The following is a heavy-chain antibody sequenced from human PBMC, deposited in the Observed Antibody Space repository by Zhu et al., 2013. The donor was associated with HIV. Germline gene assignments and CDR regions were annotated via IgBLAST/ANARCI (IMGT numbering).Heavy chain of an antibody. CDR3: ARSGYCSSSTCYRNYFYMDV. D-gene: IGHD2-2*02. CDR1: GYSFTDYH. J-gene: IGHJ6*03. Sequence: QVQLVQSGAEVKKPGAVVTISCKAAGYSFTDYHIHWVRQAPGQGLEWMGWINPNSGGTKYAQKFQGRVTMTRDTSITTAYMELSRLRSDDTAVYYCARSGYCSSSTCYRNYFYMDVWGKGTTVTVSS. V-gene: IGHV1-2*02. CDR2: INPNSGGT.